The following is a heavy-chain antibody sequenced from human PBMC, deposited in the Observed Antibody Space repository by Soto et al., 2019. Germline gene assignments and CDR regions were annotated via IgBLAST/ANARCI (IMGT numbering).Heavy chain of an antibody. V-gene: IGHV1-8*01. CDR1: GCTFTSYD. J-gene: IGHJ4*02. Sequence: QVQLEQSGAEVKKPGASVKVSCKASGCTFTSYDINWVRQATGQGLEWMGWMTPNSGHAGYAQKFQGRDTMSRNTSISTAYMELSSLRSEDTAVYYCARGDDYSDYLPVRWGQGTLVTVSS. D-gene: IGHD4-17*01. CDR2: MTPNSGHA. CDR3: ARGDDYSDYLPVR.